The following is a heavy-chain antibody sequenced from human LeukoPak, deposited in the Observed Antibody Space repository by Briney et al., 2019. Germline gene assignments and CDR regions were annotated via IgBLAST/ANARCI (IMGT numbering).Heavy chain of an antibody. CDR3: AIIDRAVAGTIDY. CDR2: IYYSGST. Sequence: TSETQSLTCTVSGGSISSYFWSWIRQPPGKGLEWIGYIYYSGSTNYNPSLKSRVTMSVDTSKNQFSLKLSSVTAADTAVYYCAIIDRAVAGTIDYWGQGTLVTVSS. D-gene: IGHD6-19*01. CDR1: GGSISSYF. J-gene: IGHJ4*02. V-gene: IGHV4-59*08.